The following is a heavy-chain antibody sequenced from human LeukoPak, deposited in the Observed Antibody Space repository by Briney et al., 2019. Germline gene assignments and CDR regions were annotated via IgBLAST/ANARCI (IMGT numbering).Heavy chain of an antibody. CDR1: GYTFIGYY. J-gene: IGHJ3*02. D-gene: IGHD6-13*01. CDR3: ARGYSSSWYDAFDI. Sequence: GASVKVSCKASGYTFIGYYIHWVRQAPGQGLEWIGWINPNSGGTNYAQKFQGRVTMTWDTSISTAYMELSRLRSDDTAVYYCARGYSSSWYDAFDIWGQGTMVTASS. V-gene: IGHV1-2*02. CDR2: INPNSGGT.